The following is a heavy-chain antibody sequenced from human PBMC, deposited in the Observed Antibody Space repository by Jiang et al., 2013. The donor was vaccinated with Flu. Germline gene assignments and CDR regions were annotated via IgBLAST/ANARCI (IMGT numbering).Heavy chain of an antibody. J-gene: IGHJ6*04. D-gene: IGHD2-2*01. V-gene: IGHV6-1*01. CDR1: GDSVSSNSAA. CDR2: TYYRSKWYN. Sequence: SQTLSLTCAISGDSVSSNSAAWNWIRQSPSRGLEWLGRTYYRSKWYNDYAVSVKSRITINPDTSKNQFSLQLNSVTPEDTAVYYCAREGIVVVPAGDYYYYYGMDVWGKRATVTVSS. CDR3: AREGIVVVPAGDYYYYYGMDV.